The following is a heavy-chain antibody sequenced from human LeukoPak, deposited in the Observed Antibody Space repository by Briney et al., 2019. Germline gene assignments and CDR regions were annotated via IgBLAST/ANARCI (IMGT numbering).Heavy chain of an antibody. D-gene: IGHD1-1*01. Sequence: ASVKVSCKASGYTFTSYGISWVRQAPGQGLEWMGIINPSGGSTSYAQKFQGRVTMTRDMSTSTVYMELSSLRAEDTAVYYCAKAGSKWYRGNDCTYWGQGTLVTVSS. V-gene: IGHV1-46*01. CDR2: INPSGGST. CDR3: AKAGSKWYRGNDCTY. CDR1: GYTFTSYG. J-gene: IGHJ4*02.